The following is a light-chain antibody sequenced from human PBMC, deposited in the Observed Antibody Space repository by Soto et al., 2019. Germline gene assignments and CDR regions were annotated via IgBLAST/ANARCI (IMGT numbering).Light chain of an antibody. CDR3: CSYAGDYTFV. CDR1: SSDVGGYNY. V-gene: IGLV2-11*01. Sequence: QSELTQPRSVSGSPGQSVTISCTGTSSDVGGYNYVSWYQQHPGRAPRVMIYDVRTRPSGVPDRFSGSKSGNTASLTISVLQAEDEADYYCCSYAGDYTFVFGTGTKVTVL. CDR2: DVR. J-gene: IGLJ1*01.